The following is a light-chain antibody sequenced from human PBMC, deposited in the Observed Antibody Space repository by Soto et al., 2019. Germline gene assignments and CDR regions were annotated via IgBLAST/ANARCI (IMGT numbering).Light chain of an antibody. V-gene: IGKV3-15*01. Sequence: EIVMTQSPATLFVSPGERATLSCRASQSVRSNLAWYQQKPGQAPRLLIYGASTRATGIPARFSGSGSGTEFTLTISSLQPDDFATYFCQQYNIYWTFGQGTKVDIK. J-gene: IGKJ1*01. CDR3: QQYNIYWT. CDR2: GAS. CDR1: QSVRSN.